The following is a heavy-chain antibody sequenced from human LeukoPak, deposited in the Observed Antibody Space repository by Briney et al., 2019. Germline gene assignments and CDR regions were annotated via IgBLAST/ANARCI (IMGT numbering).Heavy chain of an antibody. J-gene: IGHJ6*02. CDR1: GGTFSSYA. V-gene: IGHV1-69*04. CDR3: ARTEVVPAAIHYYYYGMDV. CDR2: IIPILGIA. D-gene: IGHD2-2*02. Sequence: ASVKVSCKASGGTFSSYAISWVRQAPGQGLEWMGRIIPILGIANYAQKFQGRVTITADKSTSTAYMELSSLRSEDTAVYYCARTEVVPAAIHYYYYGMDVWGQGTTVTVSS.